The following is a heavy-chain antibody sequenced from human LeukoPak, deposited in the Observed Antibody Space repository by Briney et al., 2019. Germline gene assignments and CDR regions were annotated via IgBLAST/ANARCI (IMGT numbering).Heavy chain of an antibody. V-gene: IGHV1-46*01. CDR1: GYTFTSYY. J-gene: IGHJ4*02. CDR2: INPSGGST. D-gene: IGHD1-14*01. Sequence: GASVKVSCKASGYTFTSYYMHWVRQAPGQGLEWMGIINPSGGSTSYAQKFQGRVTMTRDTSISTAYMELSRLRSDDTAVYYCARENTSPESLDYWGQGTLVTVSS. CDR3: ARENTSPESLDY.